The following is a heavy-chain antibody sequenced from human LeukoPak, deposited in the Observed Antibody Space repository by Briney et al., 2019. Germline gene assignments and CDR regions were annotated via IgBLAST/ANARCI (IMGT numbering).Heavy chain of an antibody. CDR2: INHSGST. CDR1: GGSFSGYY. CDR3: ASSAPRVGAPDY. V-gene: IGHV4-34*01. J-gene: IGHJ4*02. Sequence: PSETLSLTCAVYGGSFSGYYWSWIRQPPGKGLEWIGEINHSGSTNYNPSLKSRVTISVDTSKNQFSLKPSSVTAADTAVYYCASSAPRVGAPDYWGQGTLVTVSS. D-gene: IGHD1-26*01.